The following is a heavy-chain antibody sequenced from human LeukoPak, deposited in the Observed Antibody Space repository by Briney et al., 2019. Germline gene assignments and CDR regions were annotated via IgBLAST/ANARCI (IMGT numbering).Heavy chain of an antibody. CDR1: GGSFSVYY. V-gene: IGHV4-34*01. CDR2: INHIGTT. CDR3: ARGRSPGY. J-gene: IGHJ4*02. Sequence: PSETLSLTGAVYGGSFSVYYWNWIRQPPGKGLEWIGEINHIGTTNYSPSLKSRLTISGDTSKNHFSLKLTSVTAADTAVYYCARGRSPGYWGQGTLVTVSS.